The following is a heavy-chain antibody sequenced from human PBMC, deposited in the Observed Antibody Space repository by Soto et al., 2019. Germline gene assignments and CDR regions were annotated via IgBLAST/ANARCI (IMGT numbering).Heavy chain of an antibody. CDR2: IYSDGRT. D-gene: IGHD6-13*01. V-gene: IGHV3-53*02. J-gene: IGHJ4*02. CDR3: ARCSGWYGQCYFDC. Sequence: DVQLVETGGGLIQPGGSLRLSCAATGFIVSASYMSWVRQAPGKGLEWVSVIYSDGRTYYADSVKGRFTISRDNSKNTLYLQMHSLSAEDTGVYYCARCSGWYGQCYFDCWGQGTLVTVSS. CDR1: GFIVSASY.